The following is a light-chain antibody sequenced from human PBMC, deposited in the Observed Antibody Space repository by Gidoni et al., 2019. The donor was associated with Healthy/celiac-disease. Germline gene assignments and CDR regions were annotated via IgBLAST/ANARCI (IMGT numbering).Light chain of an antibody. Sequence: DIQMTQSPSSLSASVGDRVTITCRASQGISSYLNWYQQKPGKAPKLLIYAASSLQSGVPSRFSGSGSGTDFTLTISSLQPEDFATYYCQQSYSNRLFGGGTKVEIK. CDR3: QQSYSNRL. J-gene: IGKJ4*01. CDR2: AAS. CDR1: QGISSY. V-gene: IGKV1-39*01.